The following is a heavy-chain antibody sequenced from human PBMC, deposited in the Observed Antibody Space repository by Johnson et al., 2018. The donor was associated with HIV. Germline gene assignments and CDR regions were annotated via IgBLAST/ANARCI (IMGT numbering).Heavy chain of an antibody. CDR2: ISYDGSNK. J-gene: IGHJ3*01. CDR1: GFTFSSYG. D-gene: IGHD4-17*01. CDR3: AKEYSSPYGDYDGDAFDF. Sequence: QVQLVESGGGVVQPGRSLRLSCAASGFTFSSYGMHWVRQAPGKGLEWVAVISYDGSNKYYADSVKGRFTISRDNSKNTLYLQMNSLRAEDTAVYYCAKEYSSPYGDYDGDAFDFWGQGTMVTVSS. V-gene: IGHV3-30*18.